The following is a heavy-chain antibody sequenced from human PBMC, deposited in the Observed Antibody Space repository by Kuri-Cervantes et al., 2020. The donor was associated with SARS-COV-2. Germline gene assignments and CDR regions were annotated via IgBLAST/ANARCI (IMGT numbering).Heavy chain of an antibody. J-gene: IGHJ4*02. CDR1: GFTFSSYS. V-gene: IGHV3-48*01. CDR2: ISSSSSTI. D-gene: IGHD4-17*01. CDR3: ARGPSYGDYGWVRY. Sequence: GGSLRLSCAASGFTFSSYSMNWVRQAPGKGLEWVSYISSSSSTIYYADPVKGRFTISRDNSKNTLYLQMNSLRAEDTAVYYCARGPSYGDYGWVRYWGQGTLVTVSS.